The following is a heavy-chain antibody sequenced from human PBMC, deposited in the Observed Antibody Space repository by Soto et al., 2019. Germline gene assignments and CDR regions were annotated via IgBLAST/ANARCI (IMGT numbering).Heavy chain of an antibody. CDR1: GGLVSNSH. CDR3: ARAPYYYYGMDV. Sequence: SLTCNVSGGLVSNSHWSWIRQPPGKGLQWIGEINDSGSANYNPSLESRVTISVDTSKNHFSLKLSSVTAADTAVYYCARAPYYYYGMDVWGQGTTVTVSS. CDR2: INDSGSA. V-gene: IGHV4-59*02. J-gene: IGHJ6*02.